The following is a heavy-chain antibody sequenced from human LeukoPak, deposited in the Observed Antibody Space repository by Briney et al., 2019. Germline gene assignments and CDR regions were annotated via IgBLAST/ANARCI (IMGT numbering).Heavy chain of an antibody. CDR2: IYSGGST. Sequence: GGSLRLSCAASGFTVSSNYMSWVRQAPGKGLEWVSVIYSGGSTYYADSVKGRFTIPRDNSKNTLYLQMNSLRAEDTAVYYCATLRDLLWFGELLNWGQGTLVTVSS. CDR3: ATLRDLLWFGELLN. D-gene: IGHD3-10*01. V-gene: IGHV3-66*01. CDR1: GFTVSSNY. J-gene: IGHJ4*02.